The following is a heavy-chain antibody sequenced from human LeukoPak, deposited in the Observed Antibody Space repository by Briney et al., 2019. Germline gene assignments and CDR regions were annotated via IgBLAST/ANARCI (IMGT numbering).Heavy chain of an antibody. J-gene: IGHJ4*02. V-gene: IGHV1-69*04. D-gene: IGHD3-22*01. Sequence: GSSVKVPCKASGGTFSSYAISWVRQAPGQGLEWMGRIIPILGIANYAQKFQGRVTITADKSTSTAYMELSSLRSEDTAVFYCAKFKGHYYYDSSGYCDNWGQGTLVTVSS. CDR1: GGTFSSYA. CDR2: IIPILGIA. CDR3: AKFKGHYYYDSSGYCDN.